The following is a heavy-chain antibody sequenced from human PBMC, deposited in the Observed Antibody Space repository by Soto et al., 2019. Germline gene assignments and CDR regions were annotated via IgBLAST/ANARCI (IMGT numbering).Heavy chain of an antibody. V-gene: IGHV3-23*01. CDR2: ISSNGGGT. J-gene: IGHJ2*01. CDR3: VKRRGQQLENWQFDV. Sequence: EVQLLESGGGLVQPGGSLRLSCVASGFSFSDRAMGWVRQAPGKGLEWVSDISSNGGGTFYADSVKGRFTISRDNVKNTVHLQMNRLRDEDTATYYCVKRRGQQLENWQFDVWGRGSLVSVAS. CDR1: GFSFSDRA. D-gene: IGHD6-13*01.